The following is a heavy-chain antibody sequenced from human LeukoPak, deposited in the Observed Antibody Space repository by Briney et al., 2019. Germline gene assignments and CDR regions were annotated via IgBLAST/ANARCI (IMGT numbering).Heavy chain of an antibody. V-gene: IGHV3-7*01. CDR3: ARAHGSYDFWSGYLNPHEYYYMDV. Sequence: SGGSLSLSCAASGFTFSNHGMNWVRQAPGKGLEWVANIKQDESENYYVDSVKGRFTISRDNAKNSLYLQMNSLRADDTAVYYCARAHGSYDFWSGYLNPHEYYYMDVWGKGTTVTVSS. D-gene: IGHD3-3*01. CDR2: IKQDESEN. CDR1: GFTFSNHG. J-gene: IGHJ6*03.